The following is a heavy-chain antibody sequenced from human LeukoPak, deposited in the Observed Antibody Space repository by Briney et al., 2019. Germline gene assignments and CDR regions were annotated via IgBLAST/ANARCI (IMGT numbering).Heavy chain of an antibody. J-gene: IGHJ4*02. CDR2: ISYDGSNK. Sequence: PGGSLRLSCAASGFTFSSYAMHWVRQAPGKGLEWVAVISYDGSNKYYADSAKGRFTISRDNSKNTLYLQMNSLRAEDTAVYYCARGRDGYNSDEFGYWGQGTLVTVSS. CDR3: ARGRDGYNSDEFGY. V-gene: IGHV3-30-3*01. CDR1: GFTFSSYA. D-gene: IGHD5-24*01.